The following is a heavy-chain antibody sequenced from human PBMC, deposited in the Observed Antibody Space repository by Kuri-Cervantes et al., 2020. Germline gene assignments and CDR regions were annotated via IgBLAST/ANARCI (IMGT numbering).Heavy chain of an antibody. CDR3: ARDQRYYGSGSDAFDI. J-gene: IGHJ3*02. V-gene: IGHV4-59*13. Sequence: SETLSLTCTVSGDSISSYYWSWIRQPPGKRLEWIGYISYSGATNYNPSLTSRVTISLDTSKNQFSLKLSSVTAADTAVYYCARDQRYYGSGSDAFDIWGQGTMVTVSS. CDR1: GDSISSYY. CDR2: ISYSGAT. D-gene: IGHD3-10*01.